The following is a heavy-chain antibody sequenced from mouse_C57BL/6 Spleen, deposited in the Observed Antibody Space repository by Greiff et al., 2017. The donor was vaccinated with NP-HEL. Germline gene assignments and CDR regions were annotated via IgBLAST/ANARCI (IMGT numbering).Heavy chain of an antibody. V-gene: IGHV3-6*01. CDR1: GYSITSGYY. CDR2: ISYDGSN. Sequence: EVQLQESGPGLVKPSQSLSLTCSVTGYSITSGYYWNWIRQFPGNKLEWMGYISYDGSNNYNPSLKNRISITRDTSKNQFFLKLNSVTTEDTATYYCARADSNYGAAWFAYWGQGTLVTVSA. D-gene: IGHD2-5*01. J-gene: IGHJ3*01. CDR3: ARADSNYGAAWFAY.